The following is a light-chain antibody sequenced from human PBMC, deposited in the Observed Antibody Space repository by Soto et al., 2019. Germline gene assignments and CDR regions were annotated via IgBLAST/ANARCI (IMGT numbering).Light chain of an antibody. CDR2: EAS. V-gene: IGKV3-11*01. J-gene: IGKJ4*01. Sequence: EIVLTQSPATLSLSPGERATLSCRASQSISSNLAWYQQTPGQAPRLLIHEASNRATGVPARFSGSGSGTDFTLTISSLEPADFAVYYCQQRTNWPLTFGGGTKVEVK. CDR1: QSISSN. CDR3: QQRTNWPLT.